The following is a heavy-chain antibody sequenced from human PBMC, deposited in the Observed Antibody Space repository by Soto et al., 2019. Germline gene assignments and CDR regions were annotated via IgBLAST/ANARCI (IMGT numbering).Heavy chain of an antibody. D-gene: IGHD3-22*01. CDR2: ISYDGSDK. J-gene: IGHJ6*02. CDR1: GLTFRSYG. Sequence: QVQLVESGGGVVQPGTSLRLSCAASGLTFRSYGMHWVRQAPGKGLEWVAVISYDGSDKYYGDSVKGRFTISRDNSKNTLYLQMSSLRPEDTAMYYCAKDRRGHYDPTGCSIWRNSVYYYGLDVWGQGTTVTVSS. CDR3: AKDRRGHYDPTGCSIWRNSVYYYGLDV. V-gene: IGHV3-30*18.